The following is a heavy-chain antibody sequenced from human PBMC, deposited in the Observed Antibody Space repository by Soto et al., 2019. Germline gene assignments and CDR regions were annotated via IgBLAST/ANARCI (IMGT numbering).Heavy chain of an antibody. CDR3: ARVANTGRFYFDF. Sequence: SETLSLTCAVSGDSINYYYWTWIRQSPGKGLEWIGYIYYTGSTSYNPSLKSRLTISVDTSKSQFSLKLSSVTAADTAVYYCARVANTGRFYFDFWGHGTLVTVSS. CDR1: GDSINYYY. V-gene: IGHV4-59*01. J-gene: IGHJ4*01. D-gene: IGHD1-1*01. CDR2: IYYTGST.